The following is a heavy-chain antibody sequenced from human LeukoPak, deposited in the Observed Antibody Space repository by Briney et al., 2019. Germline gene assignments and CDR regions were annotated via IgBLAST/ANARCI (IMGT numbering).Heavy chain of an antibody. V-gene: IGHV3-33*06. CDR2: IWSDASDK. CDR1: GFTFSHYG. Sequence: GGSLRLSCVASGFTFSHYGMHWVRQAPGAGLEWVAVIWSDASDKYYASSVKGRFTISGDNSKNSLYLQMNSLRAEDTAVYYCAKDAERGFDYSNSLDYWGQGIRVTVSS. CDR3: AKDAERGFDYSNSLDY. J-gene: IGHJ4*02. D-gene: IGHD4-11*01.